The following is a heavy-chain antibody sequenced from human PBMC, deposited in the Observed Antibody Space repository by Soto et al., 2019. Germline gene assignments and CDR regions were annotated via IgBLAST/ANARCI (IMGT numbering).Heavy chain of an antibody. CDR1: GGTFSSYA. V-gene: IGHV1-69*13. J-gene: IGHJ4*02. D-gene: IGHD2-15*01. CDR3: ARGGYCSGGSCNYFDY. CDR2: IIPIFGTA. Sequence: GASVKVSCKASGGTFSSYAISWVRQAPGQGLEWMGGIIPIFGTANYAQKFQGRVTITADESTSTAYMELSSLRSEDTAVYYCARGGYCSGGSCNYFDYWGQGTLVTVSS.